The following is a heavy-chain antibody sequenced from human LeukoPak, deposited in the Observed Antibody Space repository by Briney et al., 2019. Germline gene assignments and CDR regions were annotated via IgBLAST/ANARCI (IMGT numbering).Heavy chain of an antibody. CDR1: GGSFSGYY. CDR3: ARGAVRGVIISDRGNWFDP. V-gene: IGHV4-34*01. CDR2: INHSGST. Sequence: PSETLSLTCAVYGGSFSGYYWSWIRQPPGKGLEWIGEINHSGSTNYNPSLKSRVTISVDTSKNQFSLKLSSVTAADTAVYYCARGAVRGVIISDRGNWFDPWGQGTLVTVSS. J-gene: IGHJ5*02. D-gene: IGHD3-10*01.